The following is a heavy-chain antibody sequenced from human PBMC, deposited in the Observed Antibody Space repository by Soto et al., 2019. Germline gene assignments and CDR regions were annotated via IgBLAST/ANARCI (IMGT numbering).Heavy chain of an antibody. CDR1: GGSFSGYY. CDR2: INHSGST. V-gene: IGHV4-34*01. CDR3: ARGGDYDMDYYYYGMDV. J-gene: IGHJ6*02. Sequence: SETLSLTCAVYGGSFSGYYWSWIRQPPGKGLEWIGEINHSGSTNYNPSLKSRVTISVDTSKNQFSLKLSSVTAADTAVYYCARGGDYDMDYYYYGMDVWGQGTTVTVSS. D-gene: IGHD3-9*01.